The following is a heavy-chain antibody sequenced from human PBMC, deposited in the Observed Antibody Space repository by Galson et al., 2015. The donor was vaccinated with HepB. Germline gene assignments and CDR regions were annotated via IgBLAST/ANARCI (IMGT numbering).Heavy chain of an antibody. CDR3: ARDWCGGGSCYKPQHFDY. CDR1: GFTFSSYA. J-gene: IGHJ4*02. CDR2: ISYDGSNK. D-gene: IGHD2-15*01. Sequence: SLRLSCAASGFTFSSYAMHWVRQAPGKGLEWVAVISYDGSNKYYADSVKDRFTISRDNSKNTLYLQMNSLRAEDTAVYYCARDWCGGGSCYKPQHFDYWGQGTLVTVSS. V-gene: IGHV3-30-3*01.